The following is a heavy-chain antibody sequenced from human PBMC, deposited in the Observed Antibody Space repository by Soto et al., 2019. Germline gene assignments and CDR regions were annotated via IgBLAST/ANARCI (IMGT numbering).Heavy chain of an antibody. V-gene: IGHV4-61*03. CDR3: ARDRRGNYYDSSGNYVTEYFFDY. D-gene: IGHD3-22*01. J-gene: IGHJ4*02. Sequence: SETLSLTCTVSGGSVSSEHYYWNWIRQPPGKGLEWIGYFYYTGSTNYNPSLESRLTMSVDMSKNHFSLKLSSVTAADTAVYYCARDRRGNYYDSSGNYVTEYFFDYWGQGTLVTVSS. CDR1: GGSVSSEHYY. CDR2: FYYTGST.